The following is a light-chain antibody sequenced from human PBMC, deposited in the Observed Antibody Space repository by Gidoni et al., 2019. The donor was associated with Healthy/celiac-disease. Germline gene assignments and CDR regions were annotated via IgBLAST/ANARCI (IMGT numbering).Light chain of an antibody. J-gene: IGLJ2*01. CDR2: QDS. CDR3: QAWDSSTHVV. V-gene: IGLV3-1*01. CDR1: KLGDKY. Sequence: SYELPQPPSVSVSPGQTASITCSGAKLGDKYACWYQQKPGQSPGLVIYQDSKRTSGIPERFSSSNTGNTATLTICGTQAMDEADYYGQAWDSSTHVVFGGGTKRSVL.